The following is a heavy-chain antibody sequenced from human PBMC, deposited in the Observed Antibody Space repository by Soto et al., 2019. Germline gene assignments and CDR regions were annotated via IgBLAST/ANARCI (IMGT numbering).Heavy chain of an antibody. J-gene: IGHJ4*02. V-gene: IGHV3-33*01. CDR3: ARDQGYYYDSSGYDGPIDY. CDR2: IWYDGSNK. D-gene: IGHD3-22*01. CDR1: GFTFSSYG. Sequence: QVQLVESGGGVVQPGRSLRLSCAASGFTFSSYGMHWVRQAPGKGLEWVAVIWYDGSNKYYADSVKGRFTISRDNSKNTLYLQMNSLRAEDTAVYYCARDQGYYYDSSGYDGPIDYWGQGTLVTVSS.